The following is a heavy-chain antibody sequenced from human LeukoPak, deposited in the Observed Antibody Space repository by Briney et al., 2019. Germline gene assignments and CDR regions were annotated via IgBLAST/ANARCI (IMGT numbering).Heavy chain of an antibody. J-gene: IGHJ4*02. Sequence: GESLQISCKGSGYSFNSYWIGWVRQLPGKGLKWMGIIYPGDSDARYSPSFQGQVTISADKSISTAYLQWSSLKASDTAMYYCARRRDLYSGSYYPFDYWGQGTLVTVSS. CDR1: GYSFNSYW. CDR3: ARRRDLYSGSYYPFDY. CDR2: IYPGDSDA. V-gene: IGHV5-51*01. D-gene: IGHD1-26*01.